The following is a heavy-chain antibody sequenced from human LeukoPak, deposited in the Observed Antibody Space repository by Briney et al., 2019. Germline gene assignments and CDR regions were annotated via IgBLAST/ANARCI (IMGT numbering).Heavy chain of an antibody. V-gene: IGHV5-51*01. D-gene: IGHD1-26*01. CDR1: GYSFTTYW. CDR3: ARHEGSGSYYSY. CDR2: ISPDDSEI. Sequence: GESLKISCKGSGYSFTTYWIAWVRQLPGRGLEWMGIISPDDSEIRYSPSFRGQVTISADKSTSTAYLQWSRLKASDTAIYYCARHEGSGSYYSYWGQGTLVTVSS. J-gene: IGHJ4*02.